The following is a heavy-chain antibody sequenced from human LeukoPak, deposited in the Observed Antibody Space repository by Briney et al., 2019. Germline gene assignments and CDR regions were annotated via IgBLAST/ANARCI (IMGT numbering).Heavy chain of an antibody. CDR1: GYTFSSYD. V-gene: IGHV1-8*01. CDR2: MNPNSGNT. Sequence: ASVKVSCKASGYTFSSYDINWVRQATGQGLEWMGWMNPNSGNTGYAQKFQGRVTMTRNTSISTAYMELSSLRSEDTAVYYCARYDYGDLELDYWGQGTLVTVS. J-gene: IGHJ4*02. CDR3: ARYDYGDLELDY. D-gene: IGHD4-17*01.